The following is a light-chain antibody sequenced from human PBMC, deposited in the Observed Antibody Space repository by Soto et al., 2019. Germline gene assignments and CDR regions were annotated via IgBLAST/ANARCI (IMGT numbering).Light chain of an antibody. Sequence: QLVLTQPASVSGSPGQSITISCTGTSSDVGGYNYVSWYQQHPGKAPKFMIYEVSNRPSGVSNRFSGSKSGNTASLTISGLQAEDEADYYCSSYTSSSTHWVFGGGTKVTVL. J-gene: IGLJ3*02. V-gene: IGLV2-14*01. CDR2: EVS. CDR1: SSDVGGYNY. CDR3: SSYTSSSTHWV.